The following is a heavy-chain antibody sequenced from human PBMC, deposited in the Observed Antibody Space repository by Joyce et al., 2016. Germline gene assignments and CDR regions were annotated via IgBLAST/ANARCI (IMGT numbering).Heavy chain of an antibody. J-gene: IGHJ4*02. CDR1: GLTFSSYS. CDR3: AKDLGSGYYSLDY. CDR2: ISSSSRTI. Sequence: EVQLVESGGALVQPGGSLRLSCSASGLTFSSYSMNWVCQAPGKGMEWVSYISSSSRTIYSADSVKGRFTISRDNAKNSLFLRMNSLRDEDTAVYYCAKDLGSGYYSLDYWGQGTLVTVSS. V-gene: IGHV3-48*02. D-gene: IGHD3-22*01.